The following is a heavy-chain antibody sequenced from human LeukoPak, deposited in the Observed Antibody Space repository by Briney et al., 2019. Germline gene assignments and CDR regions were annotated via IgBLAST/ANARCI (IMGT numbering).Heavy chain of an antibody. Sequence: PGGSLRLSCVASGVTFSSHWMHWVRQGPGKGLVWVSRIKSDGRSTNYADSVKGRFTISRDNAKNTLYLQMNSLRAEDTAVYYCARGGSPPEALGDTFDIWGQGTMVTVSS. J-gene: IGHJ3*02. CDR3: ARGGSPPEALGDTFDI. D-gene: IGHD1-26*01. CDR1: GVTFSSHW. CDR2: IKSDGRST. V-gene: IGHV3-74*01.